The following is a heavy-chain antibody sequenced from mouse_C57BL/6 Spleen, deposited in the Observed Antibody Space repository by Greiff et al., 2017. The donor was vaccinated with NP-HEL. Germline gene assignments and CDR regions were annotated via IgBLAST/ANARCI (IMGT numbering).Heavy chain of an antibody. V-gene: IGHV3-6*01. CDR2: ISYDGSN. D-gene: IGHD1-3*01. CDR1: GYSITSGYY. CDR3: AREDNYEAWFAY. Sequence: DVKLQESGPGLVKPSQSLSLTCSVTGYSITSGYYWNWIRQFPGNKLEWMGYISYDGSNNYNPSLKNRISITRDTSKNQFFLKLNSVTTEDTATYYCAREDNYEAWFAYWGQGTLVTVSA. J-gene: IGHJ3*01.